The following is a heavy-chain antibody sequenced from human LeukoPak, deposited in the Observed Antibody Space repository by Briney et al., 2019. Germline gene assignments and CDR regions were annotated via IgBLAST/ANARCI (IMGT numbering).Heavy chain of an antibody. V-gene: IGHV1-18*01. Sequence: ASVKVSCKASGYTFTSYGISWVRQAPGQGLEWMGWISAYNGNTNYAQKLQGRVTMTTDTSTSTAYMELRSLRSDDTAVYYCARVVEQRLVRGLDWFDPWGQGTLVTVSS. CDR3: ARVVEQRLVRGLDWFDP. D-gene: IGHD6-13*01. J-gene: IGHJ5*02. CDR2: ISAYNGNT. CDR1: GYTFTSYG.